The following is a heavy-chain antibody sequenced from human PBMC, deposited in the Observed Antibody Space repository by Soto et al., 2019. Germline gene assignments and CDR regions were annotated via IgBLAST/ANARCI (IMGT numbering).Heavy chain of an antibody. D-gene: IGHD6-19*01. CDR2: ISGSGGST. Sequence: VGSLRLSCAASGFTFSSYAMSWVRQAPGKGLEWVSVISGSGGSTYYADSVKGRFTISRDNSRNTLYLQMNSLRAEGTAVYYCAKCSPRYSSGLKAYYFDYWGQGTLVNVSS. CDR3: AKCSPRYSSGLKAYYFDY. CDR1: GFTFSSYA. J-gene: IGHJ4*02. V-gene: IGHV3-23*01.